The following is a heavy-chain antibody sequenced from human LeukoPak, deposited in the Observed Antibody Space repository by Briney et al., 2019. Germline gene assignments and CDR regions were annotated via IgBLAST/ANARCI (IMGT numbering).Heavy chain of an antibody. CDR3: ARVGGMVGGPFDI. CDR1: GFTFSSYE. J-gene: IGHJ3*02. Sequence: AGGSLRLSCAASGFTFSSYEMNWVRQAPGKGLEWVSYISSSGSTIYYADSVKGRFTISRDNAKNSLYLQMNSLRAEDTAVYYCARVGGMVGGPFDIWGQGTMVTVSS. D-gene: IGHD2-15*01. V-gene: IGHV3-48*03. CDR2: ISSSGSTI.